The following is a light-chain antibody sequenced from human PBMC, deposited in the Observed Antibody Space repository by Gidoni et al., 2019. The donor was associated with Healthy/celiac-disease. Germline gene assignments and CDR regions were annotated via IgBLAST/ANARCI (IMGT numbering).Light chain of an antibody. Sequence: DIQMTQLPSSLPASVGDSVTITCRASQSIISYLNWYQQKPGKDHKLLIYAASSLQSGVPSRFSGSGSGTDFTLTISSLQPEDFATYYCQQNYSNLHTFGGGTKVEIK. J-gene: IGKJ4*01. CDR1: QSIISY. CDR2: AAS. CDR3: QQNYSNLHT. V-gene: IGKV1-39*01.